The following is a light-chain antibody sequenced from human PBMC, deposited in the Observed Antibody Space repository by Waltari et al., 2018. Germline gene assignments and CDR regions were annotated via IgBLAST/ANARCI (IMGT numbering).Light chain of an antibody. CDR2: NSN. J-gene: IGLJ3*02. Sequence: QSVLTQPPSASGTPGQRVTISCSGSNSNLGGHPVHWFQQLPGTAPRLLIFNSNGRPSGVPDRFSGSKSGTSASLAISGLQSEDEAEYYCAAWDDSLNGNWVFGGGTKVTVL. V-gene: IGLV1-44*01. CDR3: AAWDDSLNGNWV. CDR1: NSNLGGHP.